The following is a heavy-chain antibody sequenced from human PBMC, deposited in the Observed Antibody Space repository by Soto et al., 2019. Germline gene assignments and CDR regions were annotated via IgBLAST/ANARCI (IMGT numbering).Heavy chain of an antibody. D-gene: IGHD3-3*01. V-gene: IGHV6-1*01. CDR1: GDSVSSNSAA. Sequence: KQSQTLSLTCAISGDSVSSNSAAWNWIRQSPSRGLEWLGRTYYRSKWYNDYAVSVKSRITINPDTSKNQFSLQLNSVTPEDTAVYYCARAGITIFGVVGSWFDPWGQGTLVTVSS. CDR3: ARAGITIFGVVGSWFDP. CDR2: TYYRSKWYN. J-gene: IGHJ5*02.